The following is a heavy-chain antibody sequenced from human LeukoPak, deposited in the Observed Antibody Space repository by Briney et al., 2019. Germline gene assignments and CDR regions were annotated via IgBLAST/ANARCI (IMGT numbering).Heavy chain of an antibody. V-gene: IGHV1-2*02. Sequence: ASVKVSCKASGYTFTGYYIHWVRQAPGQGLEWVGWINPNSDDTHSAQNFQGRVTMTRDTSISTASMDLSRLRSDDTAVYYCARAPKNDAYDIWGRGTMVTVSS. CDR1: GYTFTGYY. CDR2: INPNSDDT. CDR3: ARAPKNDAYDI. J-gene: IGHJ3*02.